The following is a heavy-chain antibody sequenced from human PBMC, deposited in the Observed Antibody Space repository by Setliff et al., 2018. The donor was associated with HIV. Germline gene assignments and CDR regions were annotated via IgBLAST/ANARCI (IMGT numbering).Heavy chain of an antibody. J-gene: IGHJ3*02. V-gene: IGHV7-4-1*02. CDR2: INTNTGNP. D-gene: IGHD3-10*01. CDR3: ARDLRGSGSYYMMGEPFDI. CDR1: GYTFTSYA. Sequence: GASVKVSCKASGYTFTSYAMNWVRQAPGQGLEWMGWINTNTGNPTYAQGFTGRFVFSLDTSVSTAYLQISSLKAEDTAVYYCARDLRGSGSYYMMGEPFDIWGQGTMVTVSS.